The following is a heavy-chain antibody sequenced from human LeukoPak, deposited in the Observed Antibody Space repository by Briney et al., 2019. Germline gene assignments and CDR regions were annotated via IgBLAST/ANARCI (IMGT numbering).Heavy chain of an antibody. Sequence: ASVKVSCKASGYTFTSYAMHWVRQAPGQRPEWMGWINAGNGNTKYSQKFQGRVTITRDTSASTAYMELSSLRPEDTAVYYCARVQSAYCSSSSCYGGYFDYWGQGTLVTASS. V-gene: IGHV1-3*01. CDR1: GYTFTSYA. CDR3: ARVQSAYCSSSSCYGGYFDY. CDR2: INAGNGNT. D-gene: IGHD2-2*01. J-gene: IGHJ4*02.